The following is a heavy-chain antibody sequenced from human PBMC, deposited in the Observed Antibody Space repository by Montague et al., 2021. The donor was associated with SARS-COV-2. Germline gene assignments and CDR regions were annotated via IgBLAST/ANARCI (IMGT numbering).Heavy chain of an antibody. D-gene: IGHD3-16*01. Sequence: SETLSLTCTVSGASISRYVWSWIREHPAKGQERNDYHYSCGLTGYNPSLKSRDTISVDTSTNQVSLRLKSVTAADTAVYYCAREGLVGGDYFDLWGHGTMVTV. CDR1: GASISRYV. J-gene: IGHJ4*01. CDR3: AREGLVGGDYFDL. V-gene: IGHV4-4*08. CDR2: HYSCGLT.